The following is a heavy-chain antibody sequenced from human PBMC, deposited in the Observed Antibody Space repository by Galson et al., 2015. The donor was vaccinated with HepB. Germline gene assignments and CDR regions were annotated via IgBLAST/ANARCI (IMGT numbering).Heavy chain of an antibody. V-gene: IGHV3-11*06. CDR3: ARVGYYSSSWYTDY. CDR2: ISSSSSYT. J-gene: IGHJ4*02. Sequence: SLRLSCAASGFTFSDYYMSWIRQAPGKGLEWVSYISSSSSYTNYADSVKGRFTISRDNAKNSLYLQMNSLRAEDTAVYYCARVGYYSSSWYTDYWGQGTLVTVSS. CDR1: GFTFSDYY. D-gene: IGHD6-13*01.